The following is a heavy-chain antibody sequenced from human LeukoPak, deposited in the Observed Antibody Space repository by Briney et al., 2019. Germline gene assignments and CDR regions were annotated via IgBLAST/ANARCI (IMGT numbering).Heavy chain of an antibody. Sequence: GGSLRLSCTASGFTFGDFAMHWVRQRPGKGLEWVAGISWSSGSLGYADSVKGRFTIARDNAKNSVQLQMTRLRPDETAFLYCAKEIFPTSVDIGTTPFDYWRRGTLLTLPS. J-gene: IGHJ4*02. D-gene: IGHD6-19*01. CDR3: AKEIFPTSVDIGTTPFDY. CDR2: ISWSSGSL. CDR1: GFTFGDFA. V-gene: IGHV3-9*01.